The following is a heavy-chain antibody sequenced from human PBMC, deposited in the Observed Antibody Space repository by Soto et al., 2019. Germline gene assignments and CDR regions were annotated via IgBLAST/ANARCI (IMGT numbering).Heavy chain of an antibody. CDR2: IFPGDSDT. CDR1: GYSFTSQW. V-gene: IGHV5-51*01. J-gene: IGHJ3*01. D-gene: IGHD3-10*01. CDR3: ARLPGVRGVFDGFNV. Sequence: RGESLKISCKASGYSFTSQWIGWVRQGPGKGLEWVGIIFPGDSDTRISPSFQGQVTMSADKSISTAYLQWTSLKASDTAMYYCARLPGVRGVFDGFNVWGQGTMVTVSS.